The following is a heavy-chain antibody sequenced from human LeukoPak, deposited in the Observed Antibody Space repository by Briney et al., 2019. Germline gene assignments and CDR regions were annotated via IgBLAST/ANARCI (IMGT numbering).Heavy chain of an antibody. CDR3: ARGRVEGYCGGDCYHYFDY. D-gene: IGHD2-21*02. Sequence: SETLSLTCTVSGGSISSYYWSWIRQPPGKGLEWIGYIYYSGSTNYNPSLKSRVTISVDTSKNQFSLKLSSVTAADTAVYYCARGRVEGYCGGDCYHYFDYWGQGTLVTVSS. CDR1: GGSISSYY. J-gene: IGHJ4*02. V-gene: IGHV4-59*01. CDR2: IYYSGST.